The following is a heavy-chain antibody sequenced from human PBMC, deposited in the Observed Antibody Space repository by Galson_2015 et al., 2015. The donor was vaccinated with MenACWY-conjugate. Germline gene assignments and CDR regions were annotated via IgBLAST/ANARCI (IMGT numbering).Heavy chain of an antibody. Sequence: SLRLSCAASGITFSSNAMNWVRQAPGKGLEWVSGIGTGGGTYYADSVKGRFTISRDNSKNMVYLQMNSLRAEDTAIYYCAKANSGGICTSGWACWFDPWGQGTLVTVSS. V-gene: IGHV3-23*01. J-gene: IGHJ5*02. CDR2: IGTGGGT. CDR1: GITFSSNA. CDR3: AKANSGGICTSGWACWFDP. D-gene: IGHD2-15*01.